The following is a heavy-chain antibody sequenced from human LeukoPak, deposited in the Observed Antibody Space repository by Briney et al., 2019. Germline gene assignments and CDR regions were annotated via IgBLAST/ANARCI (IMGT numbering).Heavy chain of an antibody. V-gene: IGHV3-30*04. D-gene: IGHD3/OR15-3a*01. Sequence: QSGGSLRLSCAASGFTFNNYAMHWVRQAPGKGLEWVAVISYDGSNKYYTDSVKGRFTISRDNSKNTLYLQMNSLRSGDTAVYFCARDSGFSGTQRGEYWGHGTLVTVSS. CDR3: ARDSGFSGTQRGEY. CDR1: GFTFNNYA. CDR2: ISYDGSNK. J-gene: IGHJ4*01.